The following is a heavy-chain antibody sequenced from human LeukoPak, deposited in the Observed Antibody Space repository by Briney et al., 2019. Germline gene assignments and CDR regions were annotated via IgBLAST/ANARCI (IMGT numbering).Heavy chain of an antibody. CDR3: AKDTLAMVRGVSLFDY. CDR2: IRYDGSNT. V-gene: IGHV3-30*02. D-gene: IGHD3-10*01. CDR1: GFTLSSYG. J-gene: IGHJ4*02. Sequence: GGSLRLSCAASGFTLSSYGMHWVRQAPGKGLEWVAFIRYDGSNTHYADSVKGRFTISRDNSKNTLYLQMNSLRAEDTAVYYCAKDTLAMVRGVSLFDYWGQGTLVTVSS.